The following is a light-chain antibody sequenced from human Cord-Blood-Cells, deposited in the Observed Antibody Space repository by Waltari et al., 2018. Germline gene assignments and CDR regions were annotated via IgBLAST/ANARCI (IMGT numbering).Light chain of an antibody. CDR3: QQYNNWPPLT. Sequence: EIVMTQSPATLSVSPGERATLYCRASQSVSSNLAWYQQKPGQAPRLLIYGASTRATGIPARFSGSVSGTEFTLTISSLQSEDFAVYYCQQYNNWPPLTFGGGTKVEIK. CDR2: GAS. CDR1: QSVSSN. J-gene: IGKJ4*01. V-gene: IGKV3-15*01.